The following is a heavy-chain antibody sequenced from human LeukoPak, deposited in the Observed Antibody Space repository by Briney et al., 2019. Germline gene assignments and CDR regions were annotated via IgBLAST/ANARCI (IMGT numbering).Heavy chain of an antibody. V-gene: IGHV4-30-2*01. CDR1: GGSISSGGYS. J-gene: IGHJ4*02. CDR2: IYHSGST. Sequence: SETLSLTCAVSGGSISSGGYSWSWIRQPPGKGLEWIGYIYHSGSTNYNPSLKSRVTISVDTSKNQFSLKLSSVTAADTAVYYCASFNSTGFDYWGQGTLVTVSS. D-gene: IGHD6-13*01. CDR3: ASFNSTGFDY.